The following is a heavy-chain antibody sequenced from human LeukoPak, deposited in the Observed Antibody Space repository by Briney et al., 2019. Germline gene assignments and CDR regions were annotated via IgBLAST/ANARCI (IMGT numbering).Heavy chain of an antibody. CDR1: GYTFTSYG. J-gene: IGHJ4*02. CDR3: ARGIFGDYYDSSGYYPKGWSYYFDY. D-gene: IGHD3-22*01. Sequence: ASVKVSCKASGYTFTSYGISWVRQAPGQGLEWMGWISANNGNTNYAQKLQGRVTMTTDTSTSTAYMELRSLRSDDTAVYYCARGIFGDYYDSSGYYPKGWSYYFDYWGQGTLATVSS. V-gene: IGHV1-18*01. CDR2: ISANNGNT.